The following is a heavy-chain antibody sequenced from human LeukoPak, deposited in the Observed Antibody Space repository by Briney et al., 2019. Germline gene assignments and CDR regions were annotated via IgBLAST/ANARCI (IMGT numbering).Heavy chain of an antibody. CDR2: INHSGST. V-gene: IGHV4-34*01. CDR3: ARLPCSGGSCYPSPTDAFDI. J-gene: IGHJ3*02. Sequence: SETLSLTCAVYGGSFSGYYWSWIRQPPGKGLEWIGEINHSGSTNYNPSLKSRVTISVDTSKNQFSLKLSSVTAADTAVYYCARLPCSGGSCYPSPTDAFDIWGQGTMVTVSS. D-gene: IGHD2-15*01. CDR1: GGSFSGYY.